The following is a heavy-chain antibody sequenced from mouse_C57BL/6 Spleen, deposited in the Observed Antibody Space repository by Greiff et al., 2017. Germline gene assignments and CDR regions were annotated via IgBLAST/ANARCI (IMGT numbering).Heavy chain of an antibody. V-gene: IGHV1-64*01. CDR1: GYTFTSYW. J-gene: IGHJ1*03. CDR3: ARGGYYGSSHPNWYFDV. Sequence: QVQLQQPGAELVKPGASVKLSCKASGYTFTSYWMHWVKQRPGQGLEWIGMIHPNSGSTNYNEKFKSKATLTVDKSSSTAYMQLSSLTSEDSAVYYCARGGYYGSSHPNWYFDVWGTGTTVTVSS. CDR2: IHPNSGST. D-gene: IGHD1-1*01.